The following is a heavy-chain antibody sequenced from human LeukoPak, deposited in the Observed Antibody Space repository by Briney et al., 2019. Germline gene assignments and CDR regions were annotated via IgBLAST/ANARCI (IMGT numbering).Heavy chain of an antibody. J-gene: IGHJ6*02. CDR3: ARGTHSYGYRVNYYYGMDV. V-gene: IGHV1-18*01. Sequence: ASVKVSCKASGYTFTSYGISWVRQAPGQGLEWMGWISAYNGNTNYAQKLQGRVTMTTDTSTSTAYMELRSLRSDDTAVYYCARGTHSYGYRVNYYYGMDVWGQGTTVTVSS. CDR1: GYTFTSYG. D-gene: IGHD5-18*01. CDR2: ISAYNGNT.